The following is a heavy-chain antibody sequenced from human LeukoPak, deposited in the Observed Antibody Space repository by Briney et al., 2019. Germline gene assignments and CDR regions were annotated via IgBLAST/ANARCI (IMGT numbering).Heavy chain of an antibody. CDR1: GFTFSSYS. J-gene: IGHJ6*03. CDR3: ARDGGYMDV. V-gene: IGHV3-21*01. Sequence: GGTLRLSCPASGFTFSSYSMNWVRQAPGKGLEWVSGISGSSSYIYYGDSVKGRFTISRDNAKNTLYLQMNSLRADDTAVYYCARDGGYMDVGGKRTTATVSS. CDR2: ISGSSSYI. D-gene: IGHD3-3*01.